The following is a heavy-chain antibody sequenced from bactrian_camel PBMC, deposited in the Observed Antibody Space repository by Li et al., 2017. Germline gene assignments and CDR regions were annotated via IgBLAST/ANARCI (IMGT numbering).Heavy chain of an antibody. CDR1: GSTDGTWC. CDR3: ASECSGEYCHRPPCDY. Sequence: HVQLVESGGGSVQTGGSLSLSCEISGSTDGTWCMAWYRQGPTKDREGVGFIYTGSGATYYTDSVKGRFTVSQDSANNILTLQMSNLKPEDTAMYYCASECSGEYCHRPPCDYWGQGTQVTVS. V-gene: IGHV3S1*01. CDR2: IYTGSGAT. D-gene: IGHD1*01. J-gene: IGHJ4*01.